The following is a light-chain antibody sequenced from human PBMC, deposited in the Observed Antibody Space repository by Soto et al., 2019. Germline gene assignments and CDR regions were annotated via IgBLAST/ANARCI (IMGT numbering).Light chain of an antibody. V-gene: IGKV1-5*03. J-gene: IGKJ1*01. CDR3: QQYNSYSPT. CDR2: KAS. Sequence: MQMTHYPSTLSASVGYRVTIACRASQSISMWLSWYQQKPGKAPKVLIYKASSLESGVPARFSGSGSGKEFSITISSLQPDDFATYYCQQYNSYSPTLGQGTKVDIK. CDR1: QSISMW.